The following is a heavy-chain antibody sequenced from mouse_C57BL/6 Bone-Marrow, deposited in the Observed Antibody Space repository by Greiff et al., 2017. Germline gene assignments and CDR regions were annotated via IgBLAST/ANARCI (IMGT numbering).Heavy chain of an antibody. V-gene: IGHV1-55*01. CDR2: IYPGSGST. Sequence: QVQLQQPGAELVKPGASVKMSCKASGYTFTSYWITWVQQSPGQGLEWLGDIYPGSGSTTSNEKVKSKATLTVDTSSSTAYMQLSSLTSEDSAVYSCARCDYGSSYVDDWGPGTTLTVSS. D-gene: IGHD1-1*01. CDR1: GYTFTSYW. J-gene: IGHJ2*01. CDR3: ARCDYGSSYVDD.